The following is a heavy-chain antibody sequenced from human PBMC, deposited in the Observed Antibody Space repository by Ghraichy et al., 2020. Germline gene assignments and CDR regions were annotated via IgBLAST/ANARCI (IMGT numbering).Heavy chain of an antibody. Sequence: SETLSLTCAVYGGSFSGYYWSWIRQPPGKGLEWIGEINHSGSTNYNPSLKSRVTISVDTSKNQFSLKLSSVTAADTAVYYCARGPYQLLPSRIAVAGISPKYFQHWGQGTLVTVSS. CDR2: INHSGST. CDR1: GGSFSGYY. J-gene: IGHJ1*01. D-gene: IGHD6-19*01. CDR3: ARGPYQLLPSRIAVAGISPKYFQH. V-gene: IGHV4-34*01.